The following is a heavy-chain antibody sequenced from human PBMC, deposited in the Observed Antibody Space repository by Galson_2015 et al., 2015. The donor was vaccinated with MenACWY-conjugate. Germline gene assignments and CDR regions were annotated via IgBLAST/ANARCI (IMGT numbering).Heavy chain of an antibody. V-gene: IGHV2-70*11. CDR2: IDWRDNK. D-gene: IGHD3-22*01. CDR1: GFSFSTYEMC. J-gene: IGHJ3*02. CDR3: ARMHIVLDATDAFDI. Sequence: PALVKPTQTLTLTCTFSGFSFSTYEMCIYWVRQPPGKALEWLARIDWRDNKYYTTSLKTRLTISKDTSTNQVVPTMTNVDPVDTATYYCARMHIVLDATDAFDIWGQGTMVTVSS.